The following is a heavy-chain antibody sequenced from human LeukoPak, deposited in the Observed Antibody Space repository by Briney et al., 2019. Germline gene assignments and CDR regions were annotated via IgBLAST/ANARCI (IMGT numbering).Heavy chain of an antibody. J-gene: IGHJ4*02. V-gene: IGHV3-66*01. CDR3: ARDPPAVSINTYA. D-gene: IGHD2-8*01. CDR1: GFTVGNNC. Sequence: GGSLRLSCAASGFTVGNNCMNWVRQAPGKGLEWVSLIFSHGETSYADSVKGRFTISRDNSKNTLYLQMNGLRVEDTAVYYCARDPPAVSINTYAWGQGTLVTVSS. CDR2: IFSHGET.